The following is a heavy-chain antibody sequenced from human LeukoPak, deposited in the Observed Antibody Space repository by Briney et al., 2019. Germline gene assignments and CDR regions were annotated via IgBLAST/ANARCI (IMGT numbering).Heavy chain of an antibody. CDR3: ARGVRIAVAHPHLDY. CDR2: INHSGST. J-gene: IGHJ4*02. CDR1: GGSFSGYS. Sequence: SETLSLTCAVYGGSFSGYSWSWIRQPPGRGLEWIGEINHSGSTNYNPSLKSRVTISVDTSNKQFSLELSSVTAADTAVYYCARGVRIAVAHPHLDYWGLGSLVTVSS. V-gene: IGHV4-34*01. D-gene: IGHD6-19*01.